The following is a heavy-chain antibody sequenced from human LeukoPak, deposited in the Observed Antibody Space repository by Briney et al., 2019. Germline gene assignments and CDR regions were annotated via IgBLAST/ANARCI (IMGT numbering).Heavy chain of an antibody. CDR3: ARDHSSSWLFRGAFDY. Sequence: ASVKVSCKASGYTFTSYGISWVRQAPGQGFEWMGWISAYNGNTNYAQKLQGRVTMTTDTSTSTAYMELRSLRSDDTAVYYCARDHSSSWLFRGAFDYLGQGTLVTVSS. V-gene: IGHV1-18*01. J-gene: IGHJ4*02. D-gene: IGHD6-13*01. CDR2: ISAYNGNT. CDR1: GYTFTSYG.